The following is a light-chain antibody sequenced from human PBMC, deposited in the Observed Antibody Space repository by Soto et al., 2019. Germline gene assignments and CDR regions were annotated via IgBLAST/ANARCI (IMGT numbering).Light chain of an antibody. Sequence: QSVLTQPPSASGTPGQRVTISCSGSNSNIGTNAVYWFQHLPGLAPQVLIYRDDQRPSGVSDRFSGSKSGTSCSLAISGLRSEDEADYSCASWDDTLNAVVFGGGTKVTVL. CDR2: RDD. J-gene: IGLJ3*02. V-gene: IGLV1-47*01. CDR1: NSNIGTNA. CDR3: ASWDDTLNAVV.